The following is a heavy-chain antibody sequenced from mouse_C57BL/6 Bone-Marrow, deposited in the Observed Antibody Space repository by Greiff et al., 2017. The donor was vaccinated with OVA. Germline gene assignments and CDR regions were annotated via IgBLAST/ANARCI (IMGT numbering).Heavy chain of an antibody. CDR2: IYPGDGEN. V-gene: IGHV1-82*01. J-gene: IGHJ3*01. CDR3: ARTGGVGSCFSN. CDR1: GYAFRSAW. Sequence: VQVVESGPELVTPGASVKISCKASGYAFRSAWMNWVKQRPGKGLEWIGRIYPGDGENNYNGTFKGKATLTADKSSSTVYMQLSSLTSDDSAVYVCARTGGVGSCFSNWGQGTRVTVSA.